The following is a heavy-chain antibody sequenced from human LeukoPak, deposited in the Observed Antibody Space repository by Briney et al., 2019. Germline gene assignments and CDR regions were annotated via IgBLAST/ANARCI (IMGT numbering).Heavy chain of an antibody. V-gene: IGHV3-15*01. CDR1: GFTFTNAW. D-gene: IGHD3-10*01. CDR2: IKSKTDGETT. CDR3: TTDLGTYYHGSQRLIPVDY. Sequence: GGSLRLSCVDSGFTFTNAWMSWVRQAPGKGLEWIGRIKSKTDGETTNYAEPVRGRFTISRDDSKSAVYLQMNSLKIEDTAVYYCTTDLGTYYHGSQRLIPVDYWGQGTLVTVSS. J-gene: IGHJ4*02.